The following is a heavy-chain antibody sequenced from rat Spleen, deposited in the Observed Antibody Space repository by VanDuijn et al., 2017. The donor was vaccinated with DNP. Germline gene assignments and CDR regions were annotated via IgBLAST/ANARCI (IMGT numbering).Heavy chain of an antibody. Sequence: QVQLKESGPGLVQPSQTLSLTCTVSGFSLTRYHVHWVRQPPGKGLEWVGAIWSGGSTDYNSALKSRLSISRDTSKSQVFLKMNSLQTEDTAIYFCTRSEMYTTDYDWYFDFWGPGTMVTVSS. CDR3: TRSEMYTTDYDWYFDF. CDR2: IWSGGST. CDR1: GFSLTRYH. V-gene: IGHV2-1*01. J-gene: IGHJ1*01. D-gene: IGHD1-6*01.